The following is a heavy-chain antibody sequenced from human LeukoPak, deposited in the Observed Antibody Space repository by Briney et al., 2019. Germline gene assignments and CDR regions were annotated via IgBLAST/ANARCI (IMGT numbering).Heavy chain of an antibody. CDR3: ARPLFTYDSSGYYLDY. V-gene: IGHV1-18*01. CDR2: ISAYNGNT. J-gene: IGHJ4*02. Sequence: ASVKVPCKASGYTFTSYGISWVRQAPGQGLEWMGWISAYNGNTNYAQKLQGRVTMTTDTSTSTAYMELRSLRSDDTAVYYCARPLFTYDSSGYYLDYWGQGTLVTVSS. D-gene: IGHD3-22*01. CDR1: GYTFTSYG.